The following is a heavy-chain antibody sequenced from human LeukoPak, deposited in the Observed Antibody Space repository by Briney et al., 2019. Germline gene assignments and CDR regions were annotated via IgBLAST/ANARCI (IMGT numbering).Heavy chain of an antibody. Sequence: SGTLSLTCTVSGGSLSSSSYYWGWMRQAPGKGLEWVVSIYYSGRTYYNPSISRLVTISVDTYKYQFSQKLSPVTDANTALYYCARQFYRSGWYDDDYWGQGNLVTVSS. CDR3: ARQFYRSGWYDDDY. J-gene: IGHJ4*02. D-gene: IGHD6-19*01. CDR2: IYYSGRT. V-gene: IGHV4-39*01. CDR1: GGSLSSSSYY.